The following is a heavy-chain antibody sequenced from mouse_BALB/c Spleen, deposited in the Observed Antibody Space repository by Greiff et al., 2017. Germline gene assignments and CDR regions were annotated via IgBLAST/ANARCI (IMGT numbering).Heavy chain of an antibody. Sequence: EVMLVESGGGLVKPGGSLKLSCAASGFTFSSYAMSWVRQTPEKRLEWVASISSGGSTYYPDSVKGRFTISRDNARNILYLQMSSLRSEDTAMYYCARGGDGSSYSAMDYWGQGTSVTVSS. J-gene: IGHJ4*01. D-gene: IGHD1-1*01. CDR2: ISSGGST. V-gene: IGHV5-6-5*01. CDR1: GFTFSSYA. CDR3: ARGGDGSSYSAMDY.